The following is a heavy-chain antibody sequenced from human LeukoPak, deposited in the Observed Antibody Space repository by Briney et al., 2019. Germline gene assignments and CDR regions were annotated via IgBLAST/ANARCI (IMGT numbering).Heavy chain of an antibody. J-gene: IGHJ4*02. Sequence: VASVKVSCKASGYTFTSYYIHWVRQAPGQGLEWMGIINPSGGSTSYAQKFQGRVTMTRDMSTSTVYMELSSLRSEDTAVYYCAREPVGSGYSHDPFDYWGQGTLVTVSS. CDR1: GYTFTSYY. CDR3: AREPVGSGYSHDPFDY. CDR2: INPSGGST. V-gene: IGHV1-46*01. D-gene: IGHD3-3*01.